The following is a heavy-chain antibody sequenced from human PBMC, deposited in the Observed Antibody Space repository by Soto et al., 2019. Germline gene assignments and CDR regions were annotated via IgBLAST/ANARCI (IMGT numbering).Heavy chain of an antibody. CDR1: GYAFTTYG. D-gene: IGHD1-1*01. J-gene: IGHJ4*02. CDR2: ISAHNGNT. V-gene: IGHV1-18*01. CDR3: ARGRYGDY. Sequence: QAHLVQSGAEVKKPGASVKVSCKGSGYAFTTYGINWVRQAPGQGLEWMGWISAHNGNTNYAQKLQGRVTVTRDTSTSTAYMELRSLRSDDTAVYYCARGRYGDYWGQGALVTVSS.